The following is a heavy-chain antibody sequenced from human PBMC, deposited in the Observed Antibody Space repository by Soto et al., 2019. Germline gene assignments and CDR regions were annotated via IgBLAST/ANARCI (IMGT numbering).Heavy chain of an antibody. Sequence: GASVKVCCKASGCTFSSYTISWARQAPGQGLEWMGRIIPFLGIANYAQKFQGRVTITADKSTSTAYMELSSLRSEDTAVYYCASPKALRFLEWQGPSDAFDIWGQGAMVTVSS. V-gene: IGHV1-69*02. J-gene: IGHJ3*02. CDR1: GCTFSSYT. CDR3: ASPKALRFLEWQGPSDAFDI. D-gene: IGHD3-3*01. CDR2: IIPFLGIA.